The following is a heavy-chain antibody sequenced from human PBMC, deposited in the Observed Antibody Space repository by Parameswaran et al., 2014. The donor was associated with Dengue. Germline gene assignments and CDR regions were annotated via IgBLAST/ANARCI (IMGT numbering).Heavy chain of an antibody. CDR2: INPNSGGT. CDR3: ARDGGPTYDILTGYHYYYGMDV. D-gene: IGHD3-9*01. V-gene: IGHV1-2*04. Sequence: WVRQAPGQGLEWMGWINPNSGGTNYAQKFQGWVTMTRDTSISTAYMELSRLRSDDTAVYYCARDGGPTYDILTGYHYYYGMDVWGQGTMVTVSS. J-gene: IGHJ6*02.